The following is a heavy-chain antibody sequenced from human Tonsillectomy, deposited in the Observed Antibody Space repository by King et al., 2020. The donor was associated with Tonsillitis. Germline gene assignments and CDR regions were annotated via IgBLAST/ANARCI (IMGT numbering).Heavy chain of an antibody. CDR2: ISSRSSTI. CDR3: ARDGGGTSPAFDI. Sequence: VQLVESGGDLVQPGGSLRLSCAASGFTFSSYSINWVRQAPGKGLEWVSYISSRSSTIYYADSVKGRFTISRDNAKNSLFLQMNSLRDEDTALYYCARDGGGTSPAFDIWGQGTMVTVSS. J-gene: IGHJ3*02. D-gene: IGHD4-23*01. CDR1: GFTFSSYS. V-gene: IGHV3-48*02.